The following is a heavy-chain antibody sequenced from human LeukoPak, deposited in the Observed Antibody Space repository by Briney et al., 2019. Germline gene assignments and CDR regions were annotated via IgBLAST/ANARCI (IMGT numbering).Heavy chain of an antibody. V-gene: IGHV3-30-3*01. CDR1: GFTFSSYA. CDR2: ISYDGSNK. D-gene: IGHD6-19*01. J-gene: IGHJ4*02. CDR3: ARSLAWWLDPFDY. Sequence: PGGSLRLSCAASGFTFSSYAMHWVRQAPGKGLEWVAVISYDGSNKYYADSVKGRFTISRDNSKNTLYLQMNSLRAEDTAVYYCARSLAWWLDPFDYWGQGTLVTVSS.